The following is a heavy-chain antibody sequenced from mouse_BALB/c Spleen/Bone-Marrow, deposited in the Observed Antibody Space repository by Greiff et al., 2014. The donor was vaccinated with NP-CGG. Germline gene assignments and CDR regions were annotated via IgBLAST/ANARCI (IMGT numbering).Heavy chain of an antibody. Sequence: EVKLVESGGDLVKPGGSLKLSCAASGFTFSSYGMSWVRQTPDKRLEWVATISSRGSYTFYPDSVKGRFTISRDNAKNTLYLQMSSLKSEDTAIYYCSRRSDYAYFDYWGQGTTLTVSS. D-gene: IGHD2-4*01. V-gene: IGHV5-6*02. J-gene: IGHJ2*01. CDR1: GFTFSSYG. CDR3: SRRSDYAYFDY. CDR2: ISSRGSYT.